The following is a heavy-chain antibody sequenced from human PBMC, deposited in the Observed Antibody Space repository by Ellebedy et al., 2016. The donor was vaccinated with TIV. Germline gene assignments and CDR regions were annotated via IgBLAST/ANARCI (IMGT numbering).Heavy chain of an antibody. V-gene: IGHV3-33*01. J-gene: IGHJ6*02. CDR3: ARLATYYYDSSGYYYDYYYGMDV. Sequence: GESLKISCAASGFTFSSYGMHWVRQAPGKGLEWVAVIWYDGGNKYYADSVKGRFTISRDNSQNTLYLQMNSLRAEDTAVYYCARLATYYYDSSGYYYDYYYGMDVWGQGTTVTVSS. CDR2: IWYDGGNK. CDR1: GFTFSSYG. D-gene: IGHD3-22*01.